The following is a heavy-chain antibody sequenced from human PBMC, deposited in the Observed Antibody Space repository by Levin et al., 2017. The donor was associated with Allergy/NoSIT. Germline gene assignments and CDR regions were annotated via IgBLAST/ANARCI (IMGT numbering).Heavy chain of an antibody. Sequence: GASVKVSCKASGDTFSSFDLSWLRQAPGQGLEWMGGIVPIFGSTNSAEKFQGRVTITADESTSTAHMELNSLRTDDTAVYYCATAYGDYPSYSFDNWGQGTLVTVSS. CDR3: ATAYGDYPSYSFDN. CDR2: IVPIFGST. V-gene: IGHV1-69*13. J-gene: IGHJ4*02. D-gene: IGHD4-17*01. CDR1: GDTFSSFD.